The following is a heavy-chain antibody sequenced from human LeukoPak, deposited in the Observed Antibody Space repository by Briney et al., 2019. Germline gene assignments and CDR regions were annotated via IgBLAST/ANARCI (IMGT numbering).Heavy chain of an antibody. J-gene: IGHJ4*02. D-gene: IGHD4-17*01. CDR2: INAGNGNT. CDR1: GYTFTSYY. CDR3: ARDGDMAARDY. Sequence: ASVNVSCKASGYTFTSYYMHWVRQAPGQRLEWMGWINAGNGNTKYSQKFQGRVTITRDTSASTAYMELSSLRSEDTAVYYCARDGDMAARDYWGQGTLVTVSS. V-gene: IGHV1-3*01.